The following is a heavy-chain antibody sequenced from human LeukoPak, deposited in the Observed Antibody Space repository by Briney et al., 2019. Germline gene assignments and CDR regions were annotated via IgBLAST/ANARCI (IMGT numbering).Heavy chain of an antibody. CDR1: GGSFSGYY. V-gene: IGHV4-34*01. J-gene: IGHJ4*02. CDR2: INHSGST. CDR3: ARSSGGY. D-gene: IGHD6-25*01. Sequence: SETLSLTCAAYGGSFSGYYWSWIRQPPGRGLEWIGEINHSGSTNYNPSLKSRVTISVDTSKNQFSLKLSSVTAADTAVYYCARSSGGYWGQGTLVTVSS.